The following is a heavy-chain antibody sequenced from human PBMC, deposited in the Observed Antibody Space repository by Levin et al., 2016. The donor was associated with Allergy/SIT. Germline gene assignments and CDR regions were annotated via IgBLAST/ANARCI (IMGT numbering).Heavy chain of an antibody. Sequence: WVRQAPGQGFEWMGIINPNGGSTSYPQKFQGRVTMTSDTSTSTVYMELSSLRSEDTAVYYCARKGNYGVVEYFDYWGQGTLVTVSS. D-gene: IGHD3-3*01. CDR3: ARKGNYGVVEYFDY. J-gene: IGHJ4*02. V-gene: IGHV1-46*01. CDR2: INPNGGST.